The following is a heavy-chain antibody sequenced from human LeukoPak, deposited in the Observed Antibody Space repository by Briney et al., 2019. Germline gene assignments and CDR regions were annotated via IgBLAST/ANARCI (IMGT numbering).Heavy chain of an antibody. J-gene: IGHJ3*02. CDR3: ARAPPVGATPLDDFSAFDI. D-gene: IGHD1-26*01. CDR1: GGTFSSYA. V-gene: IGHV1-69*13. Sequence: GASVKVSCKASGGTFSSYAISWVRQAPGQGLEWMGGIIPIFGTANYAQKFQGRVTITADESTSTAYMELSSLRSEDTAVYYCARAPPVGATPLDDFSAFDIWGQGTMVTVSS. CDR2: IIPIFGTA.